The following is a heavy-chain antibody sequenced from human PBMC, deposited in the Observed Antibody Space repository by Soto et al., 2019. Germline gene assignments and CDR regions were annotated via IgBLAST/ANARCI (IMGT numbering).Heavy chain of an antibody. D-gene: IGHD6-6*01. J-gene: IGHJ4*02. Sequence: KASETLSLTCTVSGDSISNYYWSWLRRPAGKRLEWIGRFYTSGGTNFNPSFKSRVAMSVDTSTNRSFMDLSSVTAADTAIYYCARRDSFSSGRAFDIWGQGVLVTVSS. CDR1: GDSISNYY. CDR3: ARRDSFSSGRAFDI. V-gene: IGHV4-4*07. CDR2: FYTSGGT.